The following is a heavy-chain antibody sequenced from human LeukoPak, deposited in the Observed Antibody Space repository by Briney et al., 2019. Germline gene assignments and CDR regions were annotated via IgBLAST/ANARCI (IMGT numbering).Heavy chain of an antibody. D-gene: IGHD5-18*01. CDR2: ISSSSSYI. CDR1: GFTFSSYG. V-gene: IGHV3-21*01. Sequence: GGSLRLSCAASGFTFSSYGMSWVRQAPGKGLEWVSAISSSSSYIYYADSVKGRFTISRDNAKNSLYLQMNSLRAEDTAVYYCARADWDTAMIDYWGQGTLVTVSS. CDR3: ARADWDTAMIDY. J-gene: IGHJ4*02.